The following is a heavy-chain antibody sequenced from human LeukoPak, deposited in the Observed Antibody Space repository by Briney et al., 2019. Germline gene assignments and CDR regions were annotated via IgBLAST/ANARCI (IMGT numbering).Heavy chain of an antibody. D-gene: IGHD6-19*01. J-gene: IGHJ6*02. Sequence: GGSLRLSCAASGFTFSSYSMNWVRQAPGKGLEWVSSISSSSSYIYYADSVKGRFTISRDSAKNSLYLQMNSLRAEDTAVYYCARDREYSSGWYTPNYYYYGMDVWGQGTTVTVSS. CDR2: ISSSSSYI. CDR1: GFTFSSYS. V-gene: IGHV3-21*01. CDR3: ARDREYSSGWYTPNYYYYGMDV.